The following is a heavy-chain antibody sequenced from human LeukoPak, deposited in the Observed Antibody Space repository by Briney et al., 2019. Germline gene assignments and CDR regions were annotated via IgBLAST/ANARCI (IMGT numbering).Heavy chain of an antibody. CDR2: FDTEDGAT. J-gene: IGHJ5*02. D-gene: IGHD6-13*01. V-gene: IGHV1-24*01. CDR3: TLAAVDGNHWFDP. Sequence: ASVTVSCTVSGYTLSELTRHYVRQSPGKGLEWMGGFDTEDGATIYAQKIQGRVTMTEDTSTDTAYMELSSLRSEDTAVYYCTLAAVDGNHWFDPWGQGTLVTVSS. CDR1: GYTLSELT.